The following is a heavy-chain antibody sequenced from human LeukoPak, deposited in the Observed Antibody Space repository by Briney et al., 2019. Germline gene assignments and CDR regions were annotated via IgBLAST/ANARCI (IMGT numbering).Heavy chain of an antibody. D-gene: IGHD1-26*01. V-gene: IGHV1-18*01. J-gene: IGHJ4*02. Sequence: ASVKVSCKASGYTFTSYGISWVRQAPGQGLEWMGWISAYNGNTNYAQKLQDRVTMTTDTSTSTAYMELRSLRSDDTAVYYCARDLGSGSYQPLDYWGQGTLVTVSS. CDR2: ISAYNGNT. CDR1: GYTFTSYG. CDR3: ARDLGSGSYQPLDY.